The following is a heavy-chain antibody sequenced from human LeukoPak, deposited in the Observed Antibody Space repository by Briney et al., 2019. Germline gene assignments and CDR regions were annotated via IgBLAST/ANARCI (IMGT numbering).Heavy chain of an antibody. CDR2: ISWNGGGI. CDR1: GFTFDDYA. D-gene: IGHD3-22*01. Sequence: GRSLRLSCAASGFTFDDYAMHWVRQTPGKGLEWVSGISWNGGGIGYADSVKGRFTISRDNAKNSLYLQMNSLRAEDTALYYCAKDRHYYDSSGGFDFWGQGTLVTVSS. V-gene: IGHV3-9*01. J-gene: IGHJ4*02. CDR3: AKDRHYYDSSGGFDF.